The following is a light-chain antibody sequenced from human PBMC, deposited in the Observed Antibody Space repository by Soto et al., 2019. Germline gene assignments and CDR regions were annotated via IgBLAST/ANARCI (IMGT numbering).Light chain of an antibody. V-gene: IGLV2-14*01. CDR3: SSYTSSTTLGV. CDR1: NSDVGGYDY. CDR2: EVS. Sequence: QSALTQPASVSGSPGQSITISCTGTNSDVGGYDYVSWYQQHPGKAPKLMIYEVSHQPSGVSNRFSGSRSGNTASLTISGLQAEDEADYYCSSYTSSTTLGVFGGGTKVTVL. J-gene: IGLJ3*02.